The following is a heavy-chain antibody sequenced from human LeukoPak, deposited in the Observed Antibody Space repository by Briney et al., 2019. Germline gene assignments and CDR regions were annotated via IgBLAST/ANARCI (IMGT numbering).Heavy chain of an antibody. CDR2: TNPSGGTT. CDR3: AKGRLVGATTSFAFDI. Sequence: GASVKVSCKASGYTFTGYYMHWVRQAPGQWLEWMGITNPSGGTTSNAQKFQGRVTMTRDTSTSTVYMELSSLRSEDTAIYYCAKGRLVGATTSFAFDIWGQGTMVTVSS. J-gene: IGHJ3*02. CDR1: GYTFTGYY. V-gene: IGHV1-46*01. D-gene: IGHD1-26*01.